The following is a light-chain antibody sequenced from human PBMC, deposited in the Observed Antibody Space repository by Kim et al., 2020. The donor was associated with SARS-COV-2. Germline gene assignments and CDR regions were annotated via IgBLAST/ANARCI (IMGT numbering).Light chain of an antibody. CDR2: AAF. Sequence: GSVGDSVTITCRASQTIDRYLSWYRQAPVKAPDLLIYAAFTLQNGVPSRFSGSGFGTDFTLTISSLQPEDFGTYYCQRTYNTPPTFGQGTRREIK. CDR1: QTIDRY. CDR3: QRTYNTPPT. J-gene: IGKJ5*01. V-gene: IGKV1-39*01.